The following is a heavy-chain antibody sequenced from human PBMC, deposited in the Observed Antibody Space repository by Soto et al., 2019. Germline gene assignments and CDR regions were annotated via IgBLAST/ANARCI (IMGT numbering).Heavy chain of an antibody. V-gene: IGHV4-34*01. CDR2: INHSEST. Sequence: SETLSLTCAVYGGSFSGYYWSWIRQPPGKGLEWIGEINHSESTNYNPSLKSRVTISVDTSKNQFSLKMSSVTAADTAVYYCARVEQLVGYYCYGMDVWGQGTTVTVSS. CDR1: GGSFSGYY. CDR3: ARVEQLVGYYCYGMDV. J-gene: IGHJ6*02. D-gene: IGHD6-6*01.